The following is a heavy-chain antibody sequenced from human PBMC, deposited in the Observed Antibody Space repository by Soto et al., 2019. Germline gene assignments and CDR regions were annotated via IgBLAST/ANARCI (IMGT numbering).Heavy chain of an antibody. Sequence: PSETLSLTCAVSGDSTSSGAWWSWVRQSPGKGLQWIGEIYRSGNTRNNPSLKSRFTMSLDKSNNQFSLNLMSVTAADTATCYCARDSRTGCSSTDCYMSWGRGSLVTVSS. CDR2: IYRSGNT. D-gene: IGHD2-2*01. CDR3: ARDSRTGCSSTDCYMS. V-gene: IGHV4-4*02. CDR1: GDSTSSGAW. J-gene: IGHJ5*02.